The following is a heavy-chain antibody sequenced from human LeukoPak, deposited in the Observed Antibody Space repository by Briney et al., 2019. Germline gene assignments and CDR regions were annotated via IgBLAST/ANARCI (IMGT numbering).Heavy chain of an antibody. V-gene: IGHV3-21*01. CDR2: ISSSSSYI. D-gene: IGHD3-3*01. CDR3: ARVGFLERRFGMDV. J-gene: IGHJ6*02. CDR1: GFTSSSYS. Sequence: GGSLRLSCAASGFTSSSYSMNWVRQAPGKGLEWVSSISSSSSYIYYADSVKGRFTISRDNAKNSLYLQMNSLRAEDTAVYYCARVGFLERRFGMDVWGQGTTVTVSS.